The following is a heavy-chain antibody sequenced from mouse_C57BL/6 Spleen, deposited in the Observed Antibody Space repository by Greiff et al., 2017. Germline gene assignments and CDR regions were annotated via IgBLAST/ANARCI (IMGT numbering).Heavy chain of an antibody. CDR1: GYSITSCYY. Sequence: ESGPGLVKPSQSLSLTCSVTGYSITSCYYWNWIRQFPGNKLEWMGYISYDGSNNYNPSLKNRISITRDTSKNQFFLKLNSVTTEDTATYYCVYYDYDGGFADWGQGTLVTVSA. CDR3: VYYDYDGGFAD. J-gene: IGHJ3*01. CDR2: ISYDGSN. V-gene: IGHV3-6*01. D-gene: IGHD2-4*01.